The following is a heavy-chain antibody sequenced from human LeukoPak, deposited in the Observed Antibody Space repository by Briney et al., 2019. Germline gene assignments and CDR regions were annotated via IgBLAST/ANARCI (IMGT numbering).Heavy chain of an antibody. V-gene: IGHV3-23*01. D-gene: IGHD3-3*01. CDR2: ISGSGGST. CDR1: GFTFTNYA. CDR3: ARVTRYDFWSGYAPRDAFDI. J-gene: IGHJ3*02. Sequence: TGGSLRLSCAASGFTFTNYAMSWVRQAPGKGLEWVSAISGSGGSTYYADSVKGRFTISRDNSKNTLYLQMNSLRAEDTAVYYCARVTRYDFWSGYAPRDAFDIWGQGTMVTVSS.